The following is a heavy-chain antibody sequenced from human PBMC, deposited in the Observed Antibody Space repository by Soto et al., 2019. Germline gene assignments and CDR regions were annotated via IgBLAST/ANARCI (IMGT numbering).Heavy chain of an antibody. CDR2: ISKNDSPM. V-gene: IGHV3-48*02. J-gene: IGHJ4*02. CDR1: GFPFSSYD. CDR3: ARGFSYASLVY. Sequence: EEQLVESGGALVQPGSSLRLSCATSGFPFSSYDMSWVCQAPGKGLEWSSYISKNDSPMYYAASVQGRFTISRDNAKKSVYLEMNSLREEDPAVYYCARGFSYASLVYWGQGTLVTVAA. D-gene: IGHD5-18*01.